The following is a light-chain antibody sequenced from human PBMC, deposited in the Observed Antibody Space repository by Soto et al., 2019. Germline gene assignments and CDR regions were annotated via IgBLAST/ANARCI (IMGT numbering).Light chain of an antibody. CDR3: CSYAGSSTSWV. V-gene: IGLV2-23*01. J-gene: IGLJ3*02. Sequence: QSALTQPASVSGSPGQSITISCTGTSSDAGKYNFVSWYQQHPGKAPKVIIYEDSTRPSGVSNRLSGSKSGNTASLTISGLQAEDEADYYCCSYAGSSTSWVFGGGTKLTVL. CDR2: EDS. CDR1: SSDAGKYNF.